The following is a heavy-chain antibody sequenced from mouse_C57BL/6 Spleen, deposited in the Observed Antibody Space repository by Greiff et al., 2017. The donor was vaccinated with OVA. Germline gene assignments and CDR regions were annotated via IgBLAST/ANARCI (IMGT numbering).Heavy chain of an antibody. CDR3: TMVTTSYFDY. CDR2: IDPSDSYT. V-gene: IGHV1-69*01. Sequence: VQLQQPGAELVMPGASVKLSCKASGYTFTSYWMHWVKQRPGQGLEWIGEIDPSDSYTNYNQKFKGKSTLTVDKSSSTAYMQLSSLTSEDSAVYYCTMVTTSYFDYWGQGTTLTVSS. D-gene: IGHD2-1*01. J-gene: IGHJ2*01. CDR1: GYTFTSYW.